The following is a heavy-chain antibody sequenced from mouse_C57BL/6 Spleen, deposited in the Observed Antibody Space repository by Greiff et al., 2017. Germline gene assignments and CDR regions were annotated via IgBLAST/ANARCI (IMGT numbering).Heavy chain of an antibody. J-gene: IGHJ4*01. Sequence: QVQLQQSGAELVKPGASVKMSCKASGYTFTTYPIEWLKQNHGKSLEWIGNFHPYNDDTKYNEKFKGKATLTVEKSSSTVYLELSRLTSDDSAVYYCETSSGRQWDYAMDYWGQGTSVTVSS. V-gene: IGHV1-47*01. CDR2: FHPYNDDT. CDR1: GYTFTTYP. D-gene: IGHD3-2*02. CDR3: ETSSGRQWDYAMDY.